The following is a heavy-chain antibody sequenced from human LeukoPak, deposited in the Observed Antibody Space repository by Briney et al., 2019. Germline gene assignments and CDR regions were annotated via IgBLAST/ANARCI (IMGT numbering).Heavy chain of an antibody. V-gene: IGHV1-2*02. CDR1: VYTFTGYY. Sequence: ASVKLSCTASVYTFTGYYIHWGRHAPRHRREWMGWINPNSGGTNNAQKLHGRGTTTREMSTTTNYMEVRSLRSEDTAVYYCGRGNSVGDVAWWFDPWGQGNLVTVSS. CDR3: GRGNSVGDVAWWFDP. D-gene: IGHD1-26*01. CDR2: INPNSGGT. J-gene: IGHJ5*02.